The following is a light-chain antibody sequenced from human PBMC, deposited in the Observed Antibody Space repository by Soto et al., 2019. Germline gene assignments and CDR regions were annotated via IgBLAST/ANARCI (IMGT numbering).Light chain of an antibody. J-gene: IGKJ2*01. CDR2: GGS. Sequence: DIQLTQSPSFLSASVGDRVTITCRASEVISNDLAWYQQKPGKAPKLLIYGGSTLQSGVPSRFTGSGSGTDFTLTIRSLQPEDSASYYCHLLSRNPPFTFGQGTRLAIK. CDR3: HLLSRNPPFT. V-gene: IGKV1-9*01. CDR1: EVISND.